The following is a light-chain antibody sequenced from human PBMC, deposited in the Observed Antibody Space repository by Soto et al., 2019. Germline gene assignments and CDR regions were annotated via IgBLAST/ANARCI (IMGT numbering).Light chain of an antibody. CDR2: KAS. V-gene: IGKV1-5*03. CDR1: QSINSW. CDR3: QQYKTHPWT. Sequence: DIQLTQSPSTLSASVGDRVTITCRASQSINSWLAWYQQKPGRAPNLLMYKASSLESGVPSRFSGSGLGTEFTLTITSLQPDDFATYYCQQYKTHPWTFGQGTKVEI. J-gene: IGKJ1*01.